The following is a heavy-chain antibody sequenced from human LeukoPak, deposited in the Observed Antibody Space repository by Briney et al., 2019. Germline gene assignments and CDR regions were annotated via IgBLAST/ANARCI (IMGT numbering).Heavy chain of an antibody. CDR3: AKGGDSSGWYNWFDP. CDR1: GFTFSSYG. V-gene: IGHV3-30*18. D-gene: IGHD6-19*01. Sequence: GGSLRLSCAASGFTFSSYGMHWVRQAPGKGLEWVAVISYDGSNKYYADSVKGRFTISRDNSKNTLYLQMNSLRAEDTAVYYCAKGGDSSGWYNWFDPWGQGTLVTVSS. J-gene: IGHJ5*02. CDR2: ISYDGSNK.